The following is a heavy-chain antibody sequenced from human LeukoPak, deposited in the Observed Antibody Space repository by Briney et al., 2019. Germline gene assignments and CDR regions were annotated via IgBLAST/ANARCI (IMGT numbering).Heavy chain of an antibody. CDR3: TTETDYYDSSGYSFDP. CDR2: IKSKTDGGTT. V-gene: IGHV3-15*01. D-gene: IGHD3-22*01. J-gene: IGHJ5*02. Sequence: GGSLRLSCAASGFTFTDAWMSWVRQAPGKGLEWVGRIKSKTDGGTTDYAAPVKGRFTISRDDSKNTLYLQMNSLKTEDTAVYYCTTETDYYDSSGYSFDPWGQGTLVTVSS. CDR1: GFTFTDAW.